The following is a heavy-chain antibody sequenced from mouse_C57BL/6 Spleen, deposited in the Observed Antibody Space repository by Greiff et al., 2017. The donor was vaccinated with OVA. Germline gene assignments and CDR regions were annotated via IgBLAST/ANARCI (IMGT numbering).Heavy chain of an antibody. CDR1: GYTFTSYW. V-gene: IGHV1-59*01. CDR3: ARKEGWFDY. Sequence: QVQLQQPGAELVRPGTSVKLSCKASGYTFTSYWMHWVKQRPGQGLEWIGVIDPSDSYTNYNQKFKGKATLTVDTSSSTAYMQLSSLTSEDSAGYYCARKEGWFDYWGQGTTLTVSS. J-gene: IGHJ2*01. CDR2: IDPSDSYT. D-gene: IGHD2-3*01.